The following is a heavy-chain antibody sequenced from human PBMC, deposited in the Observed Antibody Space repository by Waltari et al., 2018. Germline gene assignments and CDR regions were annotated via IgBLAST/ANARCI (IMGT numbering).Heavy chain of an antibody. Sequence: KESGPALVKPTQTLTLTCDFSGFSLSTGQMGVAWIRQPPGKGLEWIGYIYYSGSTNYNPSLKSRVTISVDTSKNQFSLKLSSVTAADTAVYYCARGEPPLVAADYWGQGTLVTVSS. J-gene: IGHJ4*02. D-gene: IGHD2-15*01. CDR3: ARGEPPLVAADY. CDR1: GFSLSTGQMG. CDR2: IYYSGST. V-gene: IGHV4-61*01.